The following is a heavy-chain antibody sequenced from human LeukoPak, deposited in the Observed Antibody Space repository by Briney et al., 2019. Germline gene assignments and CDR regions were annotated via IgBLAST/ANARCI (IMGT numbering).Heavy chain of an antibody. J-gene: IGHJ6*02. CDR1: GFNLNNFA. CDR2: ISGDGGAT. V-gene: IGHV3-23*01. Sequence: GGSLRLSCAASGFNLNNFAVSWVRRAPGKGLEWVSGISGDGGATKNADPVKGRFTISRDNSKNTLYLQMNSLRAEDTAVYYCAKAIRFLEWLLPVGMDVWGQGTTVTVSS. D-gene: IGHD3-3*01. CDR3: AKAIRFLEWLLPVGMDV.